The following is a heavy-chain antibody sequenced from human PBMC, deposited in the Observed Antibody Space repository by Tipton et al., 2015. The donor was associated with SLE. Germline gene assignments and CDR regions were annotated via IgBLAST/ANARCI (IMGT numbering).Heavy chain of an antibody. CDR2: IYYSGST. V-gene: IGHV4-59*12. J-gene: IGHJ4*02. CDR1: GGSFSGYY. Sequence: TLSLTCAVYGGSFSGYYWSWIRQPPGKGLEWIGYIYYSGSTYDNPSFKSRVAISVDTSKNQFSLKLSSVTVADTAVYYCARTEQGTGSYYRLVFEIWGQGTLVTVSS. D-gene: IGHD3-10*01. CDR3: ARTEQGTGSYYRLVFEI.